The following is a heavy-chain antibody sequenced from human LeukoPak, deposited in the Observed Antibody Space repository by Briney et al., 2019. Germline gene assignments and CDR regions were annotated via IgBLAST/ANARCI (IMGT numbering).Heavy chain of an antibody. Sequence: GGSLRLSCAASGFNFSNYWMSWVRQAPGKGLEWVANIRQDGSDKFYVDSVKGRFTISRDNAQNSRYLQMNSLRAEDTAVYYCARDPGDVAAAHDAFDIWGQGTMVTVSS. CDR2: IRQDGSDK. D-gene: IGHD2-15*01. V-gene: IGHV3-7*01. CDR3: ARDPGDVAAAHDAFDI. CDR1: GFNFSNYW. J-gene: IGHJ3*02.